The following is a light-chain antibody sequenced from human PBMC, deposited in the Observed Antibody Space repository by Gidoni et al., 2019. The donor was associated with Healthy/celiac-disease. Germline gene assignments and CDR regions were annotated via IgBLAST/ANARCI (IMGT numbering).Light chain of an antibody. Sequence: DIQMTQSPSSLSASVGDRVTITYRASQSISSYLNWYQQKPGKAPKRLIYAASSLQIGVPSRFSGSGSGTDFTLTISSLQPEDFATYYCQQSYSTPRYTFGQGTKLEIK. J-gene: IGKJ2*01. CDR2: AAS. CDR1: QSISSY. CDR3: QQSYSTPRYT. V-gene: IGKV1-39*01.